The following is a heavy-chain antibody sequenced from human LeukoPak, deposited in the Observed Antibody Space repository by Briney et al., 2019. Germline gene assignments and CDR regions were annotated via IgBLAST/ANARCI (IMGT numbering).Heavy chain of an antibody. D-gene: IGHD1-1*01. Sequence: PGGSLRLSCAASGFTFSSYAMHWVRQAPGKGLEWVAVISYDGSNKYYADSVKGRFTISRDNSKNTLYLQMNSLRAEDTAVYYCARGEGPWNEEPDYWGQGTLVTVSS. CDR3: ARGEGPWNEEPDY. CDR1: GFTFSSYA. CDR2: ISYDGSNK. J-gene: IGHJ4*02. V-gene: IGHV3-30*04.